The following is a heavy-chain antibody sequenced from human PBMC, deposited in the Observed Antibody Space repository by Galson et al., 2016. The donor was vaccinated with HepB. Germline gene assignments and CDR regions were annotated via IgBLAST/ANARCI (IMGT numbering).Heavy chain of an antibody. D-gene: IGHD1-26*01. Sequence: SETLSLTCSVSGDSVSRYFWAWIRQPPGKGLAWIGYISSSGDTKDNPSLNSRVTLSLDLSNNQFSLYVSSVTAADTAVYFCARGADLLTVFGVGRAVKWFDPGGRRTQVIVSS. CDR2: ISSSGDT. V-gene: IGHV4-59*02. J-gene: IGHJ5*02. CDR1: GDSVSRYF. CDR3: ARGADLLTVFGVGRAVKWFDP.